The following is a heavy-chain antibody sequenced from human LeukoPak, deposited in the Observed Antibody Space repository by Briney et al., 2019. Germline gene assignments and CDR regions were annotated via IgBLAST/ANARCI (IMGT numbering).Heavy chain of an antibody. CDR1: GFTFSSYA. CDR3: SRPNIVAEYGMDV. Sequence: GGSLRLSCAASGFTFSSYAMSWVRQASGKGLEWVGRMRSKANSYATAYGASVKGRFTISRDDSKNTAYLQMNSLKIEDTAVYYCSRPNIVAEYGMDVWGQGTTVTVSS. D-gene: IGHD5-12*01. CDR2: MRSKANSYAT. V-gene: IGHV3-73*01. J-gene: IGHJ6*02.